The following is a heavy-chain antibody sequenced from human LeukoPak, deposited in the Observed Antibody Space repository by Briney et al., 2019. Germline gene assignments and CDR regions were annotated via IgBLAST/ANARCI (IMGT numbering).Heavy chain of an antibody. CDR1: GYTFTGYY. V-gene: IGHV1-2*02. D-gene: IGHD2-2*01. Sequence: GASVKVSCKASGYTFTGYYMHWVRQAPGQGLEWMGWINPNSGGTNYAQKFQGRVTMTRDTSISTAYMELSRLRSDDTAVYYCAGGYCSSTSCSGGDWFDPWGQGTLVTVSS. CDR2: INPNSGGT. CDR3: AGGYCSSTSCSGGDWFDP. J-gene: IGHJ5*02.